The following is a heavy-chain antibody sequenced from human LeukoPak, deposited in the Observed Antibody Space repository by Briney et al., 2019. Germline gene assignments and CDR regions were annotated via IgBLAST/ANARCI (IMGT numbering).Heavy chain of an antibody. CDR2: IRYDGSNK. D-gene: IGHD6-13*01. CDR3: AKDLRPIAAAGTALSFDY. J-gene: IGHJ4*02. CDR1: GFTFSSYG. Sequence: PTGGSLRLSCAASGFTFSSYGMHWVRQAPGKGLEWVAFIRYDGSNKYYADSVKGRFTISRDNSKNTLYLQMNSLRAEDTAVYYCAKDLRPIAAAGTALSFDYWGQGTLVTVSS. V-gene: IGHV3-30*02.